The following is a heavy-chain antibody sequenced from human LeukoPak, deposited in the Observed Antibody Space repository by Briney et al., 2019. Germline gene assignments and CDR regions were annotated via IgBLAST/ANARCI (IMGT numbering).Heavy chain of an antibody. CDR2: ISDGGSRT. V-gene: IGHV3-23*01. CDR1: GFTFSTYA. CDR3: AKVQLGIGVDY. D-gene: IGHD7-27*01. Sequence: GGSLRLSCTASGFTFSTYAMSWVRQAPGRGLEWVSGISDGGSRTYYADSVKGRFTISRDDSKNTLYLQMNSLRAEDTAVYYCAKVQLGIGVDYWGQGTLVTVSS. J-gene: IGHJ4*02.